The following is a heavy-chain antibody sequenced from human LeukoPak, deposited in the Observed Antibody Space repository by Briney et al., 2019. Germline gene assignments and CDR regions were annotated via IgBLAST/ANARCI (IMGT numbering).Heavy chain of an antibody. CDR1: GFTFSGF. J-gene: IGHJ4*02. V-gene: IGHV3-23*01. CDR2: ISGSGDST. Sequence: GGSLRLSCAASGFTFSGFMTWVRQAPGKGLEWVSAISGSGDSTYYAGSVKGRFTISRDNSKNTLYLQMNSLRAEDTALYYCAKSKTGTGAFDYWGQGTLVTVSS. CDR3: AKSKTGTGAFDY.